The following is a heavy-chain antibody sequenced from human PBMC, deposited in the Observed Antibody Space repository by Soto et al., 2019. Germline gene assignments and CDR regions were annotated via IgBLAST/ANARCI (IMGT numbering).Heavy chain of an antibody. D-gene: IGHD3-10*01. Sequence: QITLKESGPTLVKPTQTLTLTCTFSGFSLRKSGMGVGWIRQPPGQALEWLAIIYWDDDKRYTPSLKNRLTITTDTSKGRVVLIMSYMDPRDTGTYYCAHRPGDNWFVPWGQGTLVTVSS. CDR1: GFSLRKSGMG. CDR2: IYWDDDK. J-gene: IGHJ5*02. CDR3: AHRPGDNWFVP. V-gene: IGHV2-5*02.